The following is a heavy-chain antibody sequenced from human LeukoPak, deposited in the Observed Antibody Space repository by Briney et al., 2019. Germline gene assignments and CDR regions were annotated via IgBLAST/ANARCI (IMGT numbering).Heavy chain of an antibody. CDR2: ISSSSSYI. J-gene: IGHJ4*02. CDR1: GFTFSSYS. Sequence: GGSLRLSCAASGFTFSSYSMNWVRQAPGKGLEWVSSISSSSSYIYYADSVKGRFSISRDNSNNTQYLQMNSLRAEDTAVYYCARDQHVLTGSVTAVNSWGQGTLVTVSS. V-gene: IGHV3-21*01. CDR3: ARDQHVLTGSVTAVNS. D-gene: IGHD3-9*01.